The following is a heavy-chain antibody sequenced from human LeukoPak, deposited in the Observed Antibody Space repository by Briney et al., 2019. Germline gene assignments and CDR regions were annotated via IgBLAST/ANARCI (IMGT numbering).Heavy chain of an antibody. D-gene: IGHD3-10*01. CDR1: GFTFSSSN. V-gene: IGHV3-30*04. CDR2: ISYDGTKT. CDR3: EREWFGESN. J-gene: IGHJ4*02. Sequence: GGSLRLSCVPSGFTFSSSNMHWVRQSPGRGLEWVALISYDGTKTYYGESVKGRFTVSRDNSKNMLFLQMNSLSAEDTAIYYCEREWFGESNWGQGARVTVSS.